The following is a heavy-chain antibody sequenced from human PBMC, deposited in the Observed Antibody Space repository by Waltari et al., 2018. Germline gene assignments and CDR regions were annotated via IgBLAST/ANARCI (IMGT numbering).Heavy chain of an antibody. V-gene: IGHV4-34*01. CDR1: GGSFRGYS. Sequence: QVPLQQWGAGLLKPSETLSLTCAVYGGSFRGYSCHWLRQPPGKGLGWIGEINHSGSTNYNPSLKSRVTISVDTSKNQFSLKLSSVTAADTAVYYCARGYYIAAAGTGGYFQHWGQGTLVTVSS. D-gene: IGHD6-13*01. J-gene: IGHJ1*01. CDR3: ARGYYIAAAGTGGYFQH. CDR2: INHSGST.